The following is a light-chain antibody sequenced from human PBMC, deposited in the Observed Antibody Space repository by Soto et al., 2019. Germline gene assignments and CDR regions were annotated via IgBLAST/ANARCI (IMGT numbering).Light chain of an antibody. CDR3: QQHGGSPPIT. J-gene: IGKJ5*01. CDR2: GAS. CDR1: QSISSDY. Sequence: EIVLTQSPGTLSLSPGERATLSCRASQSISSDYLAWYQQKPGQAPRLLIYGASARATGIPDRFSGSGSGTDFTLTISRLEPEDFAVYYCQQHGGSPPITFGQGIRLEIK. V-gene: IGKV3-20*01.